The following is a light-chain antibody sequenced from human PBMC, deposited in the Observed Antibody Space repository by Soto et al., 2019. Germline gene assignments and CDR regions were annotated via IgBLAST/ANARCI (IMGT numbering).Light chain of an antibody. Sequence: DIQMPQSPSTLSASVGARVTITCRASQSISSWLAWSQQTSGKDPKLLIHKASSLESGVPSRCSGSGSGTEITLNTSSLQPDDFATDYGQQYNKYPLTCGGGTKVEIK. J-gene: IGKJ4*01. CDR3: QQYNKYPLT. CDR2: KAS. V-gene: IGKV1-5*03. CDR1: QSISSW.